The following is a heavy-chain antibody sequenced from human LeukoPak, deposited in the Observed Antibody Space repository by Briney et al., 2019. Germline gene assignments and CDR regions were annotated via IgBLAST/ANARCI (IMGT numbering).Heavy chain of an antibody. CDR1: GYRFSGYW. J-gene: IGHJ6*02. D-gene: IGHD3-10*01. V-gene: IGHV5-51*01. CDR2: IYPGDSDT. Sequence: HGESLKISCKDSGYRFSGYWIVWVRQMPGKGLEWMGIIYPGDSDTTYSPSFQGQVTISADKSINTAYLQWSSLQASDTAIYYCARRSGDYFYGLDVWGQGTTVTVSS. CDR3: ARRSGDYFYGLDV.